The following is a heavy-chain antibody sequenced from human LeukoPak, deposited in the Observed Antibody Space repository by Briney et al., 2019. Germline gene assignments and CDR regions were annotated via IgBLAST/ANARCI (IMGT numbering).Heavy chain of an antibody. CDR3: AREHKSYGDYPYYFDS. J-gene: IGHJ4*02. Sequence: SETLSLTCTVSSDSISSGDYYWSWIRQPAGKDLEFIGYINKNGGTYYNPPLKSRVSISIDTSKNQFSLKLTSVTAADTAVYFCAREHKSYGDYPYYFDSWGQGTLVTVSS. D-gene: IGHD4-17*01. V-gene: IGHV4-30-4*01. CDR2: INKNGGT. CDR1: SDSISSGDYY.